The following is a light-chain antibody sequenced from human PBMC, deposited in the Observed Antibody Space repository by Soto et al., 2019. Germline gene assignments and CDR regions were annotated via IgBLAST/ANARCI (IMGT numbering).Light chain of an antibody. CDR1: NIGSKN. Sequence: YELTQPLSVSVSLGQTASSTCGGNNIGSKNVHWYQQKPGQAPVLGMYRDRNRRSGIPERFSGSNSGNTATLTISRAQAGDEADYYCQVWDSSTVVFGGGTELTVL. J-gene: IGLJ2*01. CDR3: QVWDSSTVV. V-gene: IGLV3-9*01. CDR2: RDR.